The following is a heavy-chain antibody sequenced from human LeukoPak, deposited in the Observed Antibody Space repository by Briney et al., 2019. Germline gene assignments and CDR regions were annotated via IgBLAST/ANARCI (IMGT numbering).Heavy chain of an antibody. J-gene: IGHJ4*02. CDR2: IYYSGST. Sequence: SETLSLTCTVSGGSISSYYWSWIRQPPGKGLEWIGSIYYSGSTYYNPSLKSRVTISVDTSKNQFSLKLSSVTAADTAVYFCARHDGYNYARIDYWGQGTLVTVSS. V-gene: IGHV4-39*01. CDR1: GGSISSYY. D-gene: IGHD5-18*01. CDR3: ARHDGYNYARIDY.